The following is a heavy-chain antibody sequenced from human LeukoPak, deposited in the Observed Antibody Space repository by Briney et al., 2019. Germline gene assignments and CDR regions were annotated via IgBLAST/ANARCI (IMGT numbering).Heavy chain of an antibody. V-gene: IGHV3-48*03. CDR2: ISSGGSII. CDR3: ARDRGRREFDY. CDR1: GFTFSSCE. J-gene: IGHJ4*02. D-gene: IGHD1-26*01. Sequence: QPGGSLRLSCAASGFTFSSCEMNWVRQAPGKGLEWVSDISSGGSIIYYADSVKGRFTISRDNAKNSLYLQMNSLRAEDTAVYYCARDRGRREFDYWGQGTLVTVSS.